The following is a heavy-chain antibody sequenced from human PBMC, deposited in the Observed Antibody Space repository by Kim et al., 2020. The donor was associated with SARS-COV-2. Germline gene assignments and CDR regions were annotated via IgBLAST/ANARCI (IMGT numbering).Heavy chain of an antibody. CDR2: IYYSGST. CDR3: ARHDYGGSGVDY. Sequence: SETLSLTCTVSGGSISSSSYYWGWIRQPPGKGLEWIGSIYYSGSTYYNPSPKSRVTISVDTSKNQFSLKLSSVTAADTAVYYCARHDYGGSGVDYWGQGTLVTVSS. D-gene: IGHD4-17*01. CDR1: GGSISSSSYY. J-gene: IGHJ4*02. V-gene: IGHV4-39*01.